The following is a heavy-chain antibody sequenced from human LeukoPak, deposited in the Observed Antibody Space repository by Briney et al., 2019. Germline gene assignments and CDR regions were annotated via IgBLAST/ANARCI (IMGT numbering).Heavy chain of an antibody. D-gene: IGHD3-9*01. CDR3: ARAFYDFLTGYPAYFDY. CDR1: GFTFSNYE. CDR2: ISSSGSTI. V-gene: IGHV3-48*03. J-gene: IGHJ4*02. Sequence: GGSLRLSCAASGFTFSNYEMNWVRQAPGKGLEWVSYISSSGSTICYADSVKGRFTISRDNAKNSLYLQMNSLRAEDTAVYYCARAFYDFLTGYPAYFDYWGQGTLVTVSS.